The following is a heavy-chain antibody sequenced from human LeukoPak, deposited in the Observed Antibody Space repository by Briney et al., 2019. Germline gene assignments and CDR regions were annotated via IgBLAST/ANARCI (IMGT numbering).Heavy chain of an antibody. Sequence: GRSLRLSCAASGFTFSSYAMHWVRQAPGKGLEWVAVISHDGSNKYYADSVKGRFTISRDNSKNTLYLQMNSLRAEDTAVYYCARDESIAVAGAFDYWGQGTLVTVSS. V-gene: IGHV3-30*04. J-gene: IGHJ4*02. CDR2: ISHDGSNK. CDR3: ARDESIAVAGAFDY. CDR1: GFTFSSYA. D-gene: IGHD6-19*01.